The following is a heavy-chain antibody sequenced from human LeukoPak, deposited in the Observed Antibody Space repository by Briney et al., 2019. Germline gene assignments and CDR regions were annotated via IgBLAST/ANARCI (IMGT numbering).Heavy chain of an antibody. CDR2: IYYSGST. D-gene: IGHD5-18*01. V-gene: IGHV4-59*01. J-gene: IGHJ4*02. CDR1: GGSISSYY. Sequence: PSETLSLTCTVSGGSISSYYWSWIRQPPGKGLEWIGYIYYSGSTNYNPSLKSRVTISVDTSKNQFSLKLSSMTAADTAVYYCARAAGYSYGHPIDYWGQGTLVTVSS. CDR3: ARAAGYSYGHPIDY.